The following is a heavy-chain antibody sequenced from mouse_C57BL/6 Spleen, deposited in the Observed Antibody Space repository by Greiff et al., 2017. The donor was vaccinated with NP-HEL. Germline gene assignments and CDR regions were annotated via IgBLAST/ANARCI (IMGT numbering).Heavy chain of an antibody. D-gene: IGHD1-1*01. Sequence: EVQLQQSGPELVKPGASVKISCKASGYTFTDYYMNWVKQSHGKSLEWIGDINPNNGGTSYNQKFKGKATLTVDKSSSTAYMELRSLTSEDSSVYYCERRGIRFTTVVPYAMDYWGQGTSVTVSS. V-gene: IGHV1-26*01. CDR3: ERRGIRFTTVVPYAMDY. CDR1: GYTFTDYY. CDR2: INPNNGGT. J-gene: IGHJ4*01.